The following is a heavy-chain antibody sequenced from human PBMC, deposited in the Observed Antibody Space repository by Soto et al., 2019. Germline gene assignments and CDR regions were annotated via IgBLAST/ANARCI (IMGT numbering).Heavy chain of an antibody. J-gene: IGHJ6*02. CDR1: GFSFSTYL. V-gene: IGHV3-7*01. D-gene: IGHD3-16*01. Sequence: GGSLRLSCAASGFSFSTYLMSWFRQAPGKGLEWVANIKQGGNEKFYVDSVKGRFTISRDNDKKSLYLQMDSLRVEDTAVYYCVGALTYEVPYYYYGMDVWGQGTTVTV. CDR3: VGALTYEVPYYYYGMDV. CDR2: IKQGGNEK.